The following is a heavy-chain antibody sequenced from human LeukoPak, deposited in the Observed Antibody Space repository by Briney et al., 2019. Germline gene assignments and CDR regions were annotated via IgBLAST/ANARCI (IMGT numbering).Heavy chain of an antibody. V-gene: IGHV3-15*01. J-gene: IGHJ4*02. CDR3: AKVRGSSWPLG. CDR1: GFTFSDAW. Sequence: GGSLRLSCAASGFTFSDAWMYWVRQAPGKGLEWVGHIKSKTDGGTTDYAAPVKGRFTISRDNSKNTLYLQMNSLRAEDTAVYYCAKVRGSSWPLGWGQGTLVTVSS. CDR2: IKSKTDGGTT. D-gene: IGHD6-13*01.